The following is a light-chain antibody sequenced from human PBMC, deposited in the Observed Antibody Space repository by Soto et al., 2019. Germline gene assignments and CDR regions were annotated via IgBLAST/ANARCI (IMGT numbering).Light chain of an antibody. J-gene: IGKJ4*01. Sequence: DIELTQSPSSLSASVGDRVTITYRASQSISTYLNWYQQKGGKAPKLLIHGASSLQSGVPLRFSAAGSGTDFSLTIMSLQPEDFATYYCQQSYSTLLSFAGGTKVDIK. CDR1: QSISTY. CDR3: QQSYSTLLS. V-gene: IGKV1-39*01. CDR2: GAS.